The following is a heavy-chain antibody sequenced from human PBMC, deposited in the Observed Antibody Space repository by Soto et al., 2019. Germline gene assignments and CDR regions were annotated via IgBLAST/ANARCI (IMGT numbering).Heavy chain of an antibody. CDR2: IYYSGST. CDR3: ARERTYYYDSSGYPPSGFDP. CDR1: GCSISSGDYY. Sequence: SETLSLTCTFSGCSISSGDYYLSWIRQPPGKGLEWIGYIYYSGSTYYNPSLKSRVTISVDTSKNQFSLKLSSVTAADTAVYYCARERTYYYDSSGYPPSGFDPWGQGTLVTVSS. D-gene: IGHD3-22*01. J-gene: IGHJ5*02. V-gene: IGHV4-30-4*01.